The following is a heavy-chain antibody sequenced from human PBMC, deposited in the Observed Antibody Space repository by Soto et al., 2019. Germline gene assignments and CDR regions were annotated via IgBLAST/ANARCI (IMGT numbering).Heavy chain of an antibody. CDR1: GFPFSSYT. J-gene: IGHJ1*01. Sequence: GGSLRLSCTASGFPFSSYTMNWVRQAPGKGLEWVSSIGNKGDYIYHADSVKGRFFISRDNSDNTLHLQMNSLGDDDTAIYYCAKRRLNTITSLSDFWGQGVQVTVSS. CDR3: AKRRLNTITSLSDF. V-gene: IGHV3-21*04. D-gene: IGHD2-2*01. CDR2: IGNKGDYI.